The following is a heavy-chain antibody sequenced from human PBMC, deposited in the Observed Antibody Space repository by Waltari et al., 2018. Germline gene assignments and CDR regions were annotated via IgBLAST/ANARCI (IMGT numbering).Heavy chain of an antibody. Sequence: EVQLVESGGGLAQPGGSLGLSCAASGFTFRSYSMNWVRQAPGKGLEWLSYISGSSFTIYYADSVKGRFTISRDNAENSVYLQMNSLRAEDTAVYYCARDVGYCSGGSCPAMDVWGKGTTVTISS. CDR3: ARDVGYCSGGSCPAMDV. D-gene: IGHD2-15*01. V-gene: IGHV3-48*04. J-gene: IGHJ6*04. CDR1: GFTFRSYS. CDR2: ISGSSFTI.